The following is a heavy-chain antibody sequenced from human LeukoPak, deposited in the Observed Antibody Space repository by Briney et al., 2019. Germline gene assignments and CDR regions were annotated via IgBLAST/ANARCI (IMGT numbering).Heavy chain of an antibody. V-gene: IGHV3-48*03. J-gene: IGHJ4*02. CDR3: ARRGEHVAVLDY. D-gene: IGHD3-10*01. CDR1: GFTFSKYE. CDR2: ISSSDAV. Sequence: GGSLRLSCVASGFTFSKYEMNWVRQAPGKGLDWLSYISSSDAVYYADSVKGRFTISRDNADNSLYLQMNSLRAEDTALYYCARRGEHVAVLDYCGLGTLVTVSS.